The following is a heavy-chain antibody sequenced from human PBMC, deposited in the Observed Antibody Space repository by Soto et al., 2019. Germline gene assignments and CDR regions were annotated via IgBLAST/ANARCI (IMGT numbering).Heavy chain of an antibody. J-gene: IGHJ4*02. V-gene: IGHV1-18*01. Sequence: QIQLLQSGAEVKKPGASVKVTCKASGYTFRNFGISWVRQAPGQGLEWMGWISAYNANANYAQKFQGRLPMTADTSTSTAYMELRSLRSDDTAVYYCARENSYFDYWGQGTLVTVSS. CDR2: ISAYNANA. CDR3: ARENSYFDY. CDR1: GYTFRNFG.